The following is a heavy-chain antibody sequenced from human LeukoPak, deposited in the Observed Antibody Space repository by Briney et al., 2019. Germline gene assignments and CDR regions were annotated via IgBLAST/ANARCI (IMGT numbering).Heavy chain of an antibody. CDR2: ISAYNGNT. CDR1: GYTFTSYG. V-gene: IGHV1-18*01. CDR3: ARGLLWFGELYEDGYYFDY. J-gene: IGHJ4*02. Sequence: ASVKVSCKASGYTFTSYGISWVRQAPGQGLEWMGWISAYNGNTNYAQKLQGRVTMTTDTSTSTAYMELGSLRSDDTAVYYRARGLLWFGELYEDGYYFDYWGQGTLVTVSS. D-gene: IGHD3-10*01.